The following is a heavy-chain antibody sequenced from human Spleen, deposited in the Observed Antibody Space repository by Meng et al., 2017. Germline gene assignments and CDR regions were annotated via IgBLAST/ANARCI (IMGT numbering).Heavy chain of an antibody. CDR2: MNPNSGNT. J-gene: IGHJ4*02. CDR1: GYSFTHLN. Sequence: QLGPPGDGMKRPGASVKVYCKASGYSFTHLNINWVRQATGQGLEWLGWMNPNSGNTGYAQKFQGRVTMTRNTSISTAYMELSSLRSEDTAVYYCARGGELDSWGQGTLVTVSS. CDR3: ARGGELDS. V-gene: IGHV1-8*01.